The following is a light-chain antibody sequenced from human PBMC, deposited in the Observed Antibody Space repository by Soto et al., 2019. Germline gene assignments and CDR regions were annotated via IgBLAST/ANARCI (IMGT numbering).Light chain of an antibody. Sequence: ETQMTLTPATQSASVGDRVTITCRASQSISSWLAWYQQKPGKAPKLLIYDASSLESGVPSRFSGSGSGTDFTLTISRLEPEDFAVYYCQLFGSSRPFGQGTKVDIK. CDR3: QLFGSSRP. CDR2: DAS. J-gene: IGKJ1*01. V-gene: IGKV1-5*01. CDR1: QSISSW.